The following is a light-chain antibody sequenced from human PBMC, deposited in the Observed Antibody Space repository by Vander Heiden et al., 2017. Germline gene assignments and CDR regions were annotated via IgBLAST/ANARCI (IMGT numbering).Light chain of an antibody. CDR2: DVS. J-gene: IGLJ2*01. CDR3: SSYTSSKTVV. CDR1: SRDVGGHNY. Sequence: QSALTQPASVSGSPGQSTPIPCTGTSRDVGGHNYVSWYQQLPGKAPKVMIYDVSNRPSGVSHRFSGSKSGNTASLTISGLQAEDEADYHCSSYTSSKTVVFGGGTKVTVL. V-gene: IGLV2-14*01.